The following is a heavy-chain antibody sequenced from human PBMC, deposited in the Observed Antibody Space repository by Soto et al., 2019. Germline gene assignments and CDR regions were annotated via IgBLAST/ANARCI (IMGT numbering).Heavy chain of an antibody. CDR2: TYYRSKWYN. CDR1: GDSVSSNSVA. J-gene: IGHJ1*01. CDR3: VRDTGSGSGWYGI. V-gene: IGHV6-1*01. Sequence: TLSLTCAISGDSVSSNSVAWNWIRQSPSRGLEWLGRTYYRSKWYNAYSVSVKSRITINPETSKNQFSLQLKSVTPEDTAVYYCVRDTGSGSGWYGIWGQGTQVTVSS. D-gene: IGHD6-19*01.